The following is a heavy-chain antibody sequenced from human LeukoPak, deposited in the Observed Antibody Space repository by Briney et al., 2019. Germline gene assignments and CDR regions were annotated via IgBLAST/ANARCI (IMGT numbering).Heavy chain of an antibody. D-gene: IGHD1-26*01. J-gene: IGHJ4*02. CDR1: GGAFSGYY. CDR2: INHSGST. V-gene: IGHV4-34*01. Sequence: PSETLSLTCAVYGGAFSGYYWSWIRQPPGKGLEWIGEINHSGSTNSNPSLKSRVTISVDTSKNQFSLTPSSVTAADTAVYYCARGRLLSSPWGQGTLVTVSS. CDR3: ARGRLLSSP.